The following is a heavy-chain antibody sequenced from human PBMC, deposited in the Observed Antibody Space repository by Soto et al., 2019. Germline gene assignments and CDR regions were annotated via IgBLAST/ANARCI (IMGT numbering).Heavy chain of an antibody. CDR3: SREAVGWYIFL. Sequence: EVQLVESGGGLVQPGGSLRLSCAASGFTFSRYWMHWVRQAPGKGLVWVSRINSDGSSTSYGDSVKGRYTISRDNAKNTLYLQMNSLIAGDTAAYYCSREAVGWYIFLWGRGTLVTVSS. CDR1: GFTFSRYW. V-gene: IGHV3-74*01. CDR2: INSDGSST. J-gene: IGHJ2*01. D-gene: IGHD2-15*01.